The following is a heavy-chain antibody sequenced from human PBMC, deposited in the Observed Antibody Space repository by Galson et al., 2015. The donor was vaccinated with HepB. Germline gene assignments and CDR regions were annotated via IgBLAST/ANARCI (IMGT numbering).Heavy chain of an antibody. D-gene: IGHD6-19*01. J-gene: IGHJ6*02. CDR2: IYSGGST. V-gene: IGHV3-53*01. Sequence: SLRLSCAASGFTVSSNYMSWVRHAPGKGLECVSVIYSGGSTWYADSVKGRFIISRDNSKNTLYLQMSSLRAEDTAVYYCARERFSSDSSYGMDVWGQGMTVTVSS. CDR3: ARERFSSDSSYGMDV. CDR1: GFTVSSNY.